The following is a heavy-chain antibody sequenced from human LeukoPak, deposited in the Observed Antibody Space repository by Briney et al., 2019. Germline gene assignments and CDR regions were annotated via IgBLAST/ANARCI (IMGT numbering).Heavy chain of an antibody. CDR3: ARWVHAGNWFDP. Sequence: GGSLRLSCAASGFPFSSYWMTWVRQAPGKGLEWVANIKQDGSEKYYVDSVKGRFTISRDNAKNSLYLQMNSLRAEDTAVYYCARWVHAGNWFDPWGQGTLVTVSS. CDR2: IKQDGSEK. D-gene: IGHD3-10*01. V-gene: IGHV3-7*01. CDR1: GFPFSSYW. J-gene: IGHJ5*02.